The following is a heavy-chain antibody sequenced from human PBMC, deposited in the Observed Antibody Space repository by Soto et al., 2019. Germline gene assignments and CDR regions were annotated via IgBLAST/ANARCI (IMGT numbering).Heavy chain of an antibody. J-gene: IGHJ4*02. Sequence: LRLSCAASGFTFSSYGMHWVRQAPGKGLEWVAVISYDGSNKYYADSVKGRFTISRDNSKNTLYLQMNSLRAEDTAVYYCAKPPGPNSSGWYLDYWGQGTSVTVSS. V-gene: IGHV3-30*18. CDR1: GFTFSSYG. CDR3: AKPPGPNSSGWYLDY. CDR2: ISYDGSNK. D-gene: IGHD6-19*01.